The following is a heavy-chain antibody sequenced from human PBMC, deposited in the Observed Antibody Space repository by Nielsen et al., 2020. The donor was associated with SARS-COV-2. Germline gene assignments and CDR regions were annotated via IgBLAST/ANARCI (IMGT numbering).Heavy chain of an antibody. J-gene: IGHJ6*02. V-gene: IGHV3-48*02. Sequence: GGSLRLSCAASGFTFSSYNMNWVRQAPGKGLEWVSYISSSSSTIYYADSVKGRFTISRDNAKNSLYLQMNSLRDEDTAVYYCAILEPTYYYYGMDVWGQGTTVTVSS. CDR3: AILEPTYYYYGMDV. CDR2: ISSSSSTI. D-gene: IGHD1-1*01. CDR1: GFTFSSYN.